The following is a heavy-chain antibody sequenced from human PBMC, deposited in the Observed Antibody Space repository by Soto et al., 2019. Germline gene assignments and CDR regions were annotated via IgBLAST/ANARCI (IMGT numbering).Heavy chain of an antibody. CDR1: GGTFSSYA. CDR3: ASTPMVRGVIARFLGMDV. D-gene: IGHD3-10*01. Sequence: QVQLVQSGAEVKKPGSSVKVSCKASGGTFSSYAISWVRQAPGQGLEWMGGIIPIFGTANYAQKFQGRVTITADESTSTAYMELRSLRSEDTAVYYCASTPMVRGVIARFLGMDVWGQGTTVTVSS. V-gene: IGHV1-69*01. CDR2: IIPIFGTA. J-gene: IGHJ6*02.